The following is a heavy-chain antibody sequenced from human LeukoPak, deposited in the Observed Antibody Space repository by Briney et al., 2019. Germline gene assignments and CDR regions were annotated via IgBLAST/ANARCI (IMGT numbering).Heavy chain of an antibody. Sequence: QPGGSLRLSCAASGFTFSRYWMSWVRQAPGKGVEWVANIKEEGSKKNYVDCVKGRYNITRDKAKNSLYLQTTSLRAEDTAVYYCARVTAYRGYYYYSMDVCGEGTTVTVSS. V-gene: IGHV3-7*01. CDR2: IKEEGSKK. J-gene: IGHJ6*03. D-gene: IGHD1-14*01. CDR3: ARVTAYRGYYYYSMDV. CDR1: GFTFSRYW.